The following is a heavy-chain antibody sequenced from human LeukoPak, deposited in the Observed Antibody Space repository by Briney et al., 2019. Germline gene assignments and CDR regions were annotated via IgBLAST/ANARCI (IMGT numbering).Heavy chain of an antibody. D-gene: IGHD6-13*01. V-gene: IGHV4-34*01. CDR1: GGSFSGYY. CDR3: ARGAGLVGYFDY. Sequence: SETLSLTCAVYGGSFSGYYWSWIRQPPGKGLEWIGEINHSGSTNYNPSLKSRVTISVDTSKNQFSLKLSSVTAADTAVYYCARGAGLVGYFDYSGQGTLVTVSS. J-gene: IGHJ4*02. CDR2: INHSGST.